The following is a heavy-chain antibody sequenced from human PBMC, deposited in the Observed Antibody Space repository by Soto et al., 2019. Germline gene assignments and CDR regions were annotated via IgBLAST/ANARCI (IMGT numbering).Heavy chain of an antibody. Sequence: PSETLSLTCTVSGGSISSGGYYWSWIRQHPGKGLEWIGYIYYSGSTDYNPSLKSRVTISVDTSKNQFSLKLKSVTAADTAVYNCARDNGSYGVDYWGQGTLVTVSS. CDR3: ARDNGSYGVDY. V-gene: IGHV4-31*03. D-gene: IGHD1-26*01. CDR1: GGSISSGGYY. CDR2: IYYSGST. J-gene: IGHJ4*02.